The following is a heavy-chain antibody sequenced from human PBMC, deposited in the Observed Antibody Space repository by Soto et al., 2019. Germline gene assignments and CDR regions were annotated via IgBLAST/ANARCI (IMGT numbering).Heavy chain of an antibody. J-gene: IGHJ4*02. D-gene: IGHD3-10*01. V-gene: IGHV3-23*01. CDR2: ISGSGGST. CDR1: GFTFSSYA. CDR3: AKGAVVRGAIREGPFDY. Sequence: GGSLRLSCAASGFTFSSYAMSWVRQAPGKGLEWVSAISGSGGSTYYADSVKGRFTISRDNSKNTLYLQMNSLRAEDTAVYYCAKGAVVRGAIREGPFDYWGQGTLVTAPQ.